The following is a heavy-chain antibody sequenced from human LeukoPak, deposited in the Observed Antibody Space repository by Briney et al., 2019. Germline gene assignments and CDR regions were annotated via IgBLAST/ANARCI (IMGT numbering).Heavy chain of an antibody. J-gene: IGHJ5*02. CDR3: AKRLTGWQHLVAGGCFDH. CDR2: ISGSGGST. D-gene: IGHD6-13*01. CDR1: GFTFSSYA. Sequence: GGSLRLSCAASGFTFSSYAMSWVRQAPGKGLEWVSAISGSGGSTYYADSVKGRFTISRDNSKNTLYLQMNSLRAEDTAVYYCAKRLTGWQHLVAGGCFDHWGQGTLVTVSS. V-gene: IGHV3-23*01.